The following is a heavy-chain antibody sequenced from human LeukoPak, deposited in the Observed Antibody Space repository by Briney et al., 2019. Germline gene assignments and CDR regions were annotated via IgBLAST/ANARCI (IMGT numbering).Heavy chain of an antibody. D-gene: IGHD6-19*01. CDR1: GFTFSSYG. CDR2: IRYDGSNK. Sequence: GGSLRLSCAASGFTFSSYGMHWVRQAPGKGLDWVAFIRYDGSNKYYADSVKGRFTISRDNSKNTLYLQMNSLRAEDTAVYYCAKGGIAVAGTGYWGQGTLVTVSS. V-gene: IGHV3-30*02. J-gene: IGHJ4*02. CDR3: AKGGIAVAGTGY.